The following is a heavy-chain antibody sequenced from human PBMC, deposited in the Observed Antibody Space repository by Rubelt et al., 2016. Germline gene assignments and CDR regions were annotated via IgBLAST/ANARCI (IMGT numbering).Heavy chain of an antibody. CDR3: ARDQGYSSSWYAA. J-gene: IGHJ5*02. CDR2: IIPIFGTA. V-gene: IGHV1-69*05. D-gene: IGHD6-13*01. Sequence: QVQLVQSGAEVKKPGSSVKVSCKASGGTFSSYAISWVRQAPGQGLEWMGGIIPIFGTAIYGQKFQGRVTMTTDTSTNTAYMGLRGLRSDDTAVYYVARDQGYSSSWYAAWGQGTLVTVSS. CDR1: GGTFSSYA.